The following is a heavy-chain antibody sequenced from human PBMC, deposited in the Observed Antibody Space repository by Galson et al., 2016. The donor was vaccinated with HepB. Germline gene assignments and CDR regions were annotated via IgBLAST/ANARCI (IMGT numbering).Heavy chain of an antibody. V-gene: IGHV3-23*01. Sequence: SLRLSCAASGFTFSTNAMNWDRQAPGKGLEWVSGISDSGSSTSYADSVKGRFTISRDNTKNTLYLQMNSLRAEDTAIYYCANQHTTGWYSCLTHWGQGTLVTVSS. CDR3: ANQHTTGWYSCLTH. D-gene: IGHD6-19*01. J-gene: IGHJ4*02. CDR2: ISDSGSST. CDR1: GFTFSTNA.